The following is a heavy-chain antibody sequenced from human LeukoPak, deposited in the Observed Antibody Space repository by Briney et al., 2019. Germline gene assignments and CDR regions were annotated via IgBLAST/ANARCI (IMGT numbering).Heavy chain of an antibody. CDR1: GVSISSSNSY. J-gene: IGHJ4*02. CDR2: IYYSGNT. D-gene: IGHD4-17*01. V-gene: IGHV4-39*01. Sequence: SETLSLTCTVSGVSISSSNSYWGWIRQPPGKGLEWIGSIYYSGNTYYNASLKSQVSISIDTSKNQFSLRLTSVTAADTAVYYCARASSGFTVTYYFDYWGQGTLVTVSS. CDR3: ARASSGFTVTYYFDY.